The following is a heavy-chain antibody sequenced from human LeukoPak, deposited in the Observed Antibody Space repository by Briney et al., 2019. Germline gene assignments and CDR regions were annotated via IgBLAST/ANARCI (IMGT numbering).Heavy chain of an antibody. CDR2: FYYWGST. J-gene: IGHJ4*02. Sequence: SGTLSLTCTVSVDSISRYDRNWMPEPPGPGLEGRGGFYYWGSTNYNPSLTSPLPISVDTPKPQSPLKLSSVTAADPAVYYCRIQWGVHGDSVGGIDYWGQGTLLTVSS. D-gene: IGHD2-21*02. V-gene: IGHV4-59*08. CDR1: VDSISRYD. CDR3: RIQWGVHGDSVGGIDY.